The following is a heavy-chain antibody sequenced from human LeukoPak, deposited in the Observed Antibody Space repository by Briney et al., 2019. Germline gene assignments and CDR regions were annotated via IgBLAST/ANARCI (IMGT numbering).Heavy chain of an antibody. D-gene: IGHD2-2*01. J-gene: IGHJ4*02. CDR1: GFTIRSYA. CDR3: ARDSFLGYCSSTSCYADY. V-gene: IGHV3-33*08. Sequence: GGSLRLSCAASGFTIRSYAMHWVRLAPGKGLEWVAVIWYDGSNKYYADSVKGRFTISRDNSKNTLYLQMNSLRAEDTAVYYCARDSFLGYCSSTSCYADYWGQGTLVTVSS. CDR2: IWYDGSNK.